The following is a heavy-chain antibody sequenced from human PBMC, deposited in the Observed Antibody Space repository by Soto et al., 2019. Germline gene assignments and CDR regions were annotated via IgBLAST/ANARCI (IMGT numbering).Heavy chain of an antibody. CDR2: IYPDDSDT. J-gene: IGHJ4*02. CDR1: GYTFTKHW. D-gene: IGHD1-26*01. Sequence: GESLKISCQATGYTFTKHWIGWVRQTPGKGLEWMGTIYPDDSDTKYSPSFRGQVTISTDRSISTAYLQWSSLKASDTATYYCASGKGVDGSHYLDNWGQGTLVTV. V-gene: IGHV5-51*01. CDR3: ASGKGVDGSHYLDN.